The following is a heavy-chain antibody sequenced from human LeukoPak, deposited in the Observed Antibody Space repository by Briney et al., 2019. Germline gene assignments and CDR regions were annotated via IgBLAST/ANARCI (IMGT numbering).Heavy chain of an antibody. V-gene: IGHV3-7*01. J-gene: IGHJ5*02. D-gene: IGHD1-26*01. Sequence: GGSLRLSCAASGFTFTNYWMTWVRQAPGTGLELVANIKEDGSEKYYVDSVKGRFTISRDNAKNSLHLQMNSLRAEDTAVYYCVYGGSYYVAWGQGTLVTVSS. CDR2: IKEDGSEK. CDR3: VYGGSYYVA. CDR1: GFTFTNYW.